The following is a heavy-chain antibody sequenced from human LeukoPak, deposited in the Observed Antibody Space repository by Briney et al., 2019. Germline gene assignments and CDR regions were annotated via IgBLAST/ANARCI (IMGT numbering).Heavy chain of an antibody. CDR2: INPSGGST. CDR3: ARDSPSGLGVRDASWFDP. Sequence: ASVKVSCKASGYTFTSYYMHWVRQAPGQGLEWMGIINPSGGSTSYAQKFQGRVTMTRDMSTSTVYMELSSLRSEDTAVYYCARDSPSGLGVRDASWFDPWGQGTLVTVSS. D-gene: IGHD5-12*01. V-gene: IGHV1-46*01. CDR1: GYTFTSYY. J-gene: IGHJ5*02.